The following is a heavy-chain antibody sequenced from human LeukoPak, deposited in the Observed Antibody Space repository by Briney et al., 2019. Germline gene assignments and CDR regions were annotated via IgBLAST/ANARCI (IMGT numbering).Heavy chain of an antibody. CDR1: GFTFSSYA. V-gene: IGHV3-64D*09. Sequence: GGSLRLSCSASGFTFSSYAMHWVRQAPRKGLEYVSAINSNGGITFYADSMKGRFTISRDDSKNTLYLQMSSLRAEDTAIYYCVKGVAARLDYWGQGTQVSVSS. D-gene: IGHD6-6*01. CDR2: INSNGGIT. CDR3: VKGVAARLDY. J-gene: IGHJ4*02.